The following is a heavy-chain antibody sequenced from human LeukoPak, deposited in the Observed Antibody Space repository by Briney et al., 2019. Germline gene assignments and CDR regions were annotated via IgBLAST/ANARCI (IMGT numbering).Heavy chain of an antibody. J-gene: IGHJ1*01. V-gene: IGHV1-18*01. CDR2: VSAFNGNT. CDR3: ARLSYHGEGY. Sequence: ASVKVSCKASGYTFSTYRISWMRQAPGQGLEWMGWVSAFNGNTNYAQRLQGRVTMAADTSTSTAYMKLRSLTFIDTALYYCARLSYHGEGYWGQGTLVAVSS. D-gene: IGHD7-27*01. CDR1: GYTFSTYR.